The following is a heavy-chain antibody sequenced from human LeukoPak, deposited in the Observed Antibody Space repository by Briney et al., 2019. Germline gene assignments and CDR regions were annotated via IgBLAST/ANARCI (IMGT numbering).Heavy chain of an antibody. CDR2: MNPNSGNT. V-gene: IGHV1-8*02. CDR1: GYTFTGYY. D-gene: IGHD3-3*01. Sequence: ASVKVSCKASGYTFTGYYVHWVRQAPGQGLEWMGRMNPNSGNTGYAQKFQGRVTMTRNTSISTAYMELSSLRSEDTAVYYCARGRPYYDFWSGYLDVWGKGTTVTVSS. J-gene: IGHJ6*03. CDR3: ARGRPYYDFWSGYLDV.